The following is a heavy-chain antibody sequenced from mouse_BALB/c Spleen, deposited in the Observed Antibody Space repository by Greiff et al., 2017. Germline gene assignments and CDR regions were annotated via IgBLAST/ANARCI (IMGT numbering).Heavy chain of an antibody. D-gene: IGHD1-1*01. Sequence: QVQLQQSGAELAKPGASVKMSCKASGYTFTSYWMHWVKQRPGQGLEWIGYINPSTGYTEYNQKFKDKATLTADKSSSTAYMQLSSLTSEDSAVYYCARLRGSSGYFDYWGQGTTLTVSS. J-gene: IGHJ2*01. CDR2: INPSTGYT. CDR3: ARLRGSSGYFDY. V-gene: IGHV1-7*01. CDR1: GYTFTSYW.